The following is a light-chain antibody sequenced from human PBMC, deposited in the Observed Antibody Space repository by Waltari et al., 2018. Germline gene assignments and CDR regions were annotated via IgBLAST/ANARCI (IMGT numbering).Light chain of an antibody. V-gene: IGLV2-23*01. CDR1: NSDVGSYNL. Sequence: QSALTQPASVSGSPGQSINLLCTGTNSDVGSYNLFSWYQQYPGKAPKHMIYEGSKRPSGVSNRFSGSKSGNTASLTISGLKADDEADYYCCSYAGSTSWVFGGGTKVTVL. CDR2: EGS. J-gene: IGLJ3*02. CDR3: CSYAGSTSWV.